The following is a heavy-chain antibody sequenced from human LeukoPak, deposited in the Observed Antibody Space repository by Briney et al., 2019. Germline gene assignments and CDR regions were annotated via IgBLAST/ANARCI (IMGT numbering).Heavy chain of an antibody. D-gene: IGHD6-13*01. CDR3: ARGWGGSSWYEPYYMDV. J-gene: IGHJ6*03. Sequence: PGGSLRLSCAASGFTFSSYSMNWVRQAPGKGLEWVSYISSSSSTIYYADSVKGRFTISRDNAKNSLYLQMNSLRAEDTAVYYCARGWGGSSWYEPYYMDVWGKGTTVTVSS. CDR2: ISSSSSTI. V-gene: IGHV3-48*01. CDR1: GFTFSSYS.